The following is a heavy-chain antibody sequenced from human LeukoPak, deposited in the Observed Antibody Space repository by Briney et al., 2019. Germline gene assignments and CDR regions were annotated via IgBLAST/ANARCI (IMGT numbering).Heavy chain of an antibody. J-gene: IGHJ3*02. CDR1: GFTFSSYS. CDR2: ISSSSGYI. CDR3: TREGPNDAFDI. Sequence: GGSLRLSCATSGFTFSSYSMDWVRQAPGKGLEWVSSISSSSGYIYYADSVKGRFTISRDNAKNSVYLLMNNLRAEDTAVYYCTREGPNDAFDIWGQGTLVTVSS. V-gene: IGHV3-21*01.